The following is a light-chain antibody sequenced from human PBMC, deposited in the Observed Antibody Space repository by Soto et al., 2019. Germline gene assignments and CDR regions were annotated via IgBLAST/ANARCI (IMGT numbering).Light chain of an antibody. CDR3: CLYAGPYVV. J-gene: IGLJ2*01. Sequence: QSVLTQPASVSGSPGQSITISCTATRSDVGNYNLVSWYQQHPGKAPKLIIYEGGERPSGISNRFPGSKSGHTASLTISGLQAEDEADYLCCLYAGPYVVFGGGTKVTVL. V-gene: IGLV2-23*01. CDR1: RSDVGNYNL. CDR2: EGG.